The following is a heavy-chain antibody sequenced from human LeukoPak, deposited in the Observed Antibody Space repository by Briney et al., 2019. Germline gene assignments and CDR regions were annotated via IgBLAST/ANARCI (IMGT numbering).Heavy chain of an antibody. J-gene: IGHJ3*02. D-gene: IGHD3-3*01. CDR3: AREPPYDFWSGQGAFDI. Sequence: KAVGFLRLSCAASGFTVSSNYMSWVRQAPGKGLEWVSVIYSGGSTYYADSVKGRFTISRDNSKNTLYLQMNSLRAEDTAVYYCAREPPYDFWSGQGAFDIWGQGKVVTVSS. CDR1: GFTVSSNY. V-gene: IGHV3-66*02. CDR2: IYSGGST.